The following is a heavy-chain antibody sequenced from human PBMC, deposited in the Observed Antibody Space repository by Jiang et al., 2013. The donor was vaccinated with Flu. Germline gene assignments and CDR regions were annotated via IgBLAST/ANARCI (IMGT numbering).Heavy chain of an antibody. CDR1: GFRFGDFA. D-gene: IGHD2-15*01. CDR2: IWYDGSGK. CDR3: ARDKGTGWSHDY. Sequence: QLLESGGGVVQPGGSLRLSCAASGFRFGDFAIHWVRQAPGKGLDWVSFIWYDGSGKFYSGSVKGRFTISRDNSKNMVYLQMSSLRAEDTGVYYCARDKGTGWSHDYWGRGALVTVSS. J-gene: IGHJ4*02. V-gene: IGHV3-33*01.